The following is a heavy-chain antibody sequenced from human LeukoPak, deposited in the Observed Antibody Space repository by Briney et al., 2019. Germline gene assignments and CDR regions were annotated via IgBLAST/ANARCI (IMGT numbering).Heavy chain of an antibody. V-gene: IGHV3-21*01. Sequence: GGTLRLSCAASGFTFTSYSMNWVRQAPGKGLEWVSYISTTRRYIYYAASVKGGSTVSSDNTKNSLYLHMNSLRAEDTAVYYCARGNSDYDHDYWGQGTLVTVSS. D-gene: IGHD5-12*01. CDR3: ARGNSDYDHDY. CDR1: GFTFTSYS. CDR2: ISTTRRYI. J-gene: IGHJ4*02.